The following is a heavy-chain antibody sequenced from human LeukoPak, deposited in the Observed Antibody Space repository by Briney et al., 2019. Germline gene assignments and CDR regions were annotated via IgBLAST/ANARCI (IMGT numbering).Heavy chain of an antibody. CDR2: IIPIFGTA. V-gene: IGHV1-69*13. CDR1: GGTFSSYA. J-gene: IGHJ5*02. CDR3: ARDIVVVPAAIPRSWFDP. Sequence: ASVKVSCKASGGTFSSYAISWARQAPGQGLEWMGGIIPIFGTANYAQKFQGRVTITADESTSTAYMELSSLRSEDTAVYYCARDIVVVPAAIPRSWFDPWGQGTLVTVSS. D-gene: IGHD2-2*01.